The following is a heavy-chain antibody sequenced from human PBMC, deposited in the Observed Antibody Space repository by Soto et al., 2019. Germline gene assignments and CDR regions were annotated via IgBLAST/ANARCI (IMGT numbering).Heavy chain of an antibody. CDR3: ALSGAYCGGDCYSQLRY. J-gene: IGHJ4*02. CDR2: IYPGDSDT. CDR1: GYSFTSYW. Sequence: GEPLKISCKGSGYSFTSYWIGWVRQMPGKGLEWMGIIYPGDSDTRYSPSFQGQVTISADKSISTAYLQWSSLKASDTAMYYCALSGAYCGGDCYSQLRYWGQGTLVTVSS. D-gene: IGHD2-21*02. V-gene: IGHV5-51*01.